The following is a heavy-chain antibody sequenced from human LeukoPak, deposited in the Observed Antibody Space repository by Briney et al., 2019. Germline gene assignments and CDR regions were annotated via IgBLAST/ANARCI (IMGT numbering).Heavy chain of an antibody. V-gene: IGHV3-33*01. CDR1: GFTFSDYG. CDR2: IWYDGCNK. J-gene: IGHJ4*02. D-gene: IGHD3-22*01. Sequence: GKSLRLSCAASGFTFSDYGMHWVRQAPGKGLEWVAVIWYDGCNKYYADSVKGRFTISRDNSKNTLYLQMNSLRAEDTAVYYCARELPPVVKYYFDCWGRGTLVTDSS. CDR3: ARELPPVVKYYFDC.